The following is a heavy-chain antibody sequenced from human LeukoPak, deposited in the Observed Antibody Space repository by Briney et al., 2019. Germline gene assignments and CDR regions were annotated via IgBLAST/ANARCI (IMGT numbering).Heavy chain of an antibody. CDR2: IYSGGST. Sequence: GSLRLSCAASGFIVSSNYMSWVRQAPGKGLEWVSVIYSGGSTYYADSVKGRFTISRDNSKNTLYLQMNSLRAEDTAVYYCAREISRTGAFDIWGQGTMVTVSS. D-gene: IGHD3-3*02. V-gene: IGHV3-53*05. J-gene: IGHJ3*02. CDR3: AREISRTGAFDI. CDR1: GFIVSSNY.